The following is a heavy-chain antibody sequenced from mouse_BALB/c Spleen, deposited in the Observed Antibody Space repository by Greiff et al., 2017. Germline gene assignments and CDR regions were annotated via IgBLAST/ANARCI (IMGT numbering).Heavy chain of an antibody. J-gene: IGHJ2*01. Sequence: VKLMESGPGLVAPSQSLSITCTVSGFSLTSYGVHWVRQPPGKGLEWLGVIWAGGSTNYNSALMSRLSISKDNSKSQVFLKMNSLQTDDTAMYYCARECYYGSSTRGYFDYWGQGTTLTVSS. CDR1: GFSLTSYG. CDR2: IWAGGST. CDR3: ARECYYGSSTRGYFDY. D-gene: IGHD1-1*01. V-gene: IGHV2-9*02.